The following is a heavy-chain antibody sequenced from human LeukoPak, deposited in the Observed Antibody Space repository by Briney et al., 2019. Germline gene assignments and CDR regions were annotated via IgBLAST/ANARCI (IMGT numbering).Heavy chain of an antibody. D-gene: IGHD5-18*01. Sequence: GGSLRLSCAASGFTFSSYSMNWVRQAPGKGLEWVSSISSSSSYIYYADSVKGRFTISRDNAKNSLYLQMNSLRAEDTAVYYCARDIPEIQPQRAFDIWGQGTMVTVSS. CDR2: ISSSSSYI. V-gene: IGHV3-21*01. CDR1: GFTFSSYS. CDR3: ARDIPEIQPQRAFDI. J-gene: IGHJ3*02.